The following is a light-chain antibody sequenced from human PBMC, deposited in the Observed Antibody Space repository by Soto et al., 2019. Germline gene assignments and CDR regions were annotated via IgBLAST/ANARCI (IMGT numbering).Light chain of an antibody. CDR3: QQYGSSPLS. Sequence: EIVLTQSPGTLSLSPGERPTLSCRASQSVSSSYLAWYQQKPGQAPRLLIYGASSRATGIPDRFSGSGSVTDFTLTISRLEPEDFAVYYCQQYGSSPLSFGQGTMVEIK. V-gene: IGKV3-20*01. J-gene: IGKJ1*01. CDR2: GAS. CDR1: QSVSSSY.